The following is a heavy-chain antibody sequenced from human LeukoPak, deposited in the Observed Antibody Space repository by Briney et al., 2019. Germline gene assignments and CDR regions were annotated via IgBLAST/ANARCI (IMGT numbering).Heavy chain of an antibody. CDR1: GFAFNTYT. CDR3: ARDEDSSGYCDY. CDR2: ISSSSSYI. Sequence: GGSLRLSCAASGFAFNTYTMNWVRQAPGKGLEWVSSISSSSSYIYYADSVKGRFTISRDNAKNSLYLQMNSLRAEDTAVYYCARDEDSSGYCDYWGQGTLVTVSS. V-gene: IGHV3-21*01. D-gene: IGHD3-22*01. J-gene: IGHJ4*02.